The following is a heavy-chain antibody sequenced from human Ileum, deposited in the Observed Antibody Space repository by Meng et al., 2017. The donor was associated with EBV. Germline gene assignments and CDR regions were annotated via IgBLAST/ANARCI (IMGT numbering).Heavy chain of an antibody. Sequence: GPGPGLGKLSGTRSRACAVLGDSVSGSDWWSWVRQPPGKGLEWIGEVYHDGATNYHPSLKSRVTISLDKSKNEVNLHLNSLTAADTAVYFCARSSPIVRGLDYWGQGTLVTVSS. CDR2: VYHDGAT. J-gene: IGHJ4*02. D-gene: IGHD3-10*01. CDR1: GDSVSGSDW. CDR3: ARSSPIVRGLDY. V-gene: IGHV4-4*02.